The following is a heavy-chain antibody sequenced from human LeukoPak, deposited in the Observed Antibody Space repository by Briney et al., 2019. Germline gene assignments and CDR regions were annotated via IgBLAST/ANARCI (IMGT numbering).Heavy chain of an antibody. CDR3: VTDLVIKGYFDY. CDR2: IRRKTDGETT. CDR1: GFTFSNVW. V-gene: IGHV3-15*01. J-gene: IGHJ4*02. Sequence: GGSLRLSCAASGFTFSNVWMSWVRQVPGKGLEWVGRIRRKTDGETTDHAAPVKGRFTISRDDSKNTLYLQMNGLKTEDTAVYYCVTDLVIKGYFDYWGQGALVTVSS. D-gene: IGHD2-21*01.